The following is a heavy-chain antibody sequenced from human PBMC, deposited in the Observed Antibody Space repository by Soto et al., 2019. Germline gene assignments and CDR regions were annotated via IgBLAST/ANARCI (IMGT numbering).Heavy chain of an antibody. Sequence: ASVKVSCKASGYTFTGYYMHWVRQAPGQGLEWMGWINPNSGGTNYAQKFQGWVTMTRDTSISTAYMELSRLRSDDTAVYYCAREGITIFVVVHYYYYMDVWGKGTTVTVSS. CDR1: GYTFTGYY. V-gene: IGHV1-2*04. CDR3: AREGITIFVVVHYYYYMDV. CDR2: INPNSGGT. D-gene: IGHD3-3*01. J-gene: IGHJ6*03.